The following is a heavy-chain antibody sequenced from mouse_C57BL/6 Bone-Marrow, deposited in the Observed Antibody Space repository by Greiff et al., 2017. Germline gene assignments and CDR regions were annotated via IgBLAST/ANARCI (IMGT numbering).Heavy chain of an antibody. Sequence: QVQLQQPGAELVKPGASVKMSCKASGYTFTTYPIVWMKQNHGTSLEWIGNFHPYNDDTKYNETFKGKATLTVEKSSRTVNLELSRLTSDDSAGYDGARGGDYGGYYFDYWGQGTTLTVSS. D-gene: IGHD2-4*01. J-gene: IGHJ2*01. CDR2: FHPYNDDT. V-gene: IGHV1-47*01. CDR3: ARGGDYGGYYFDY. CDR1: GYTFTTYP.